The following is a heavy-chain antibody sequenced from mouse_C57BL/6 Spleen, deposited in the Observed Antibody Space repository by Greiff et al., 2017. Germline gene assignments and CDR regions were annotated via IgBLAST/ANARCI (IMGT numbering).Heavy chain of an antibody. CDR2: IRNKANGYTT. CDR1: GFTFTDYY. CDR3: ARSGSSDYAMDY. J-gene: IGHJ4*01. Sequence: DVMLVESGGGLVQPGGSLSLSCAASGFTFTDYYMSWVRQPPGKALEWLGCIRNKANGYTTEYTESVKGRFTISRDNSQSILYLQMNALRAEDSATYYCARSGSSDYAMDYWGQGTSLTVSS. V-gene: IGHV7-3*01.